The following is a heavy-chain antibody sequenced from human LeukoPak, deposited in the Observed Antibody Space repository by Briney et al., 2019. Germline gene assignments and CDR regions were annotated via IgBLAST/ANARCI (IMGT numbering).Heavy chain of an antibody. CDR3: ARHYGSGSYYNSYFDY. J-gene: IGHJ4*02. V-gene: IGHV1-69*13. CDR2: IIPIFGTA. Sequence: SVKVSCKASGGTFSSYAISWVRQAPGQGLEWMGGIIPIFGTANHAQKFQGRVTITADESTSTAYMELSSLRSEDTAVYYCARHYGSGSYYNSYFDYWGQGTLVTVSS. CDR1: GGTFSSYA. D-gene: IGHD3-10*01.